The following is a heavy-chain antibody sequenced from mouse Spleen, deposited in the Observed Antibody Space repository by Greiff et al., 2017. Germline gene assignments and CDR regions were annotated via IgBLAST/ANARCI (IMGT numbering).Heavy chain of an antibody. J-gene: IGHJ4*01. CDR3: AREVTTHYAMDY. CDR2: INPNYGTH. CDR1: GYSFTDYN. V-gene: IGHV1-39*01. Sequence: VQLKQSGPELVKPGASVKISCKASGYSFTDYNMNWVKQSNGKSLEWIGVINPNYGTHSYNQKLKGKATLTVDQSYSTAYMQLNSLTSEDSAVYYCAREVTTHYAMDYWGQGTSVTVSS. D-gene: IGHD2-2*01.